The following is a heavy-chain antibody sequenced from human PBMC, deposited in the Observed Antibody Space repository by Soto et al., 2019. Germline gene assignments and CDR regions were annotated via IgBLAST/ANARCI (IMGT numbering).Heavy chain of an antibody. V-gene: IGHV4-34*01. CDR2: INHSGST. D-gene: IGHD1-26*01. Sequence: QVQLQQWGAGLLKPSETLSLTCAVYGGSFSGYYWSWIRQPPGKGVEWIGEINHSGSTNYNPSLKSRVTISVDTSKNQFSLKLSSVTAADTAVYYCARGMEQALDYWGQGTLVTVSS. J-gene: IGHJ4*02. CDR1: GGSFSGYY. CDR3: ARGMEQALDY.